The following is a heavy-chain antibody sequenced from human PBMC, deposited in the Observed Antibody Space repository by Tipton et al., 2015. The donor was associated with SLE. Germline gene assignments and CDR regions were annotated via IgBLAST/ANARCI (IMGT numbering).Heavy chain of an antibody. CDR2: INPNSGGT. CDR3: ARDRGGNDAFDI. J-gene: IGHJ3*02. CDR1: GYTFTDFY. D-gene: IGHD4-23*01. Sequence: QLVQSGAEVKKPGASVKVSCKASGYTFTDFYMHWVRQAPGQGLEWMGWINPNSGGTNYAQKFQGRVTMTRDTSISTAYMELRSLRSDDTAVYYCARDRGGNDAFDIWGQGTMVTVSS. V-gene: IGHV1-2*02.